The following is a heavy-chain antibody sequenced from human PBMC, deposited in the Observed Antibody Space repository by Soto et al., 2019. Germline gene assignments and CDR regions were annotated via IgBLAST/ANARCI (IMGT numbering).Heavy chain of an antibody. V-gene: IGHV4-39*01. Sequence: SETLSLTCSVSGGSISSSTSYWGWIRQPPGKGLGWIGSIFYTGHTYYNSSLRSRVTISVSTSKNQFSLKLTSVTAADTPVYSCARQQFSLYSSNLYPIDHLGQGTLVTVSS. CDR2: IFYTGHT. J-gene: IGHJ4*02. CDR3: ARQQFSLYSSNLYPIDH. D-gene: IGHD6-13*01. CDR1: GGSISSSTSY.